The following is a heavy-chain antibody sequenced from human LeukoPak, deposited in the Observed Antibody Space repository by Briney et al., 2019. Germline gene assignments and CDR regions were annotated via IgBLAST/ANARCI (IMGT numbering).Heavy chain of an antibody. CDR3: AKDIDNGDYVVY. CDR2: IGSSGGPT. D-gene: IGHD4-17*01. V-gene: IGHV3-23*01. CDR1: GFTFSNYA. J-gene: IGHJ4*02. Sequence: PGGSLRLSCAASGFTFSNYAMSWVRQAPGKGLEWVSAIGSSGGPTYYANSVKGRFTISRDNSKNTLYLHMNSLSAEDTAVYHCAKDIDNGDYVVYWGQGTLVTVSS.